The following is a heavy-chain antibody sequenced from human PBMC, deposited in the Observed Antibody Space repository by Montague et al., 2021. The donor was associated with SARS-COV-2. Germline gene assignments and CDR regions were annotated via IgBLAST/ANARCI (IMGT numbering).Heavy chain of an antibody. D-gene: IGHD3-9*01. CDR3: ARHDDILTTYYYYYGMDG. V-gene: IGHV4-39*01. CDR2: IYYSGSP. J-gene: IGHJ6*04. Sequence: IYYSGSPYYNPSLKSRVTLSLDTSKNPFSLKLSSATAADTAVYYCARHDDILTTYYYYYGMDGWGKGNTVTVSS.